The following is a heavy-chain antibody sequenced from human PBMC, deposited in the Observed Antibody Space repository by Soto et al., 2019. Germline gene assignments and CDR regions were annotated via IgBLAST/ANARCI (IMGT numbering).Heavy chain of an antibody. CDR3: ARETSYGQSATIVGEF. J-gene: IGHJ4*02. Sequence: EVQLVEYGGGLVQPGGSLRLSCVGSGFRFNEYEINWVRQAPGKGLEWISYINSGGSLIYYAASVKGRFTISRDNYKDSVYLQMNSLRADDTALYYCARETSYGQSATIVGEFWGQGTLVTVSS. CDR1: GFRFNEYE. V-gene: IGHV3-48*03. D-gene: IGHD3-10*01. CDR2: INSGGSLI.